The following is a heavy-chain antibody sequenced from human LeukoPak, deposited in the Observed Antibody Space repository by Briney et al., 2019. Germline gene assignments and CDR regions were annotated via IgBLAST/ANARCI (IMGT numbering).Heavy chain of an antibody. D-gene: IGHD2-21*02. CDR3: ATVVTATADAFDI. J-gene: IGHJ3*02. Sequence: GVSVKVSCKVSGYTLTELSMHWVRQAPGKGLEWMGGFDPEDGETIYAQKFQGRVTMTEDTSTDTAYMELSSLRSEDTAVYYCATVVTATADAFDIWGQGTMVTVSS. CDR2: FDPEDGET. CDR1: GYTLTELS. V-gene: IGHV1-24*01.